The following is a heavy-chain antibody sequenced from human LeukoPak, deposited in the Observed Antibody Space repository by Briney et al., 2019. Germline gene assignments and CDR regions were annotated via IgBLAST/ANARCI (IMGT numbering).Heavy chain of an antibody. V-gene: IGHV1-69*02. J-gene: IGHJ4*02. D-gene: IGHD5-12*01. CDR2: IIPILGIA. CDR1: GGTFSSYT. Sequence: SVKVSCKASGGTFSSYTISWVRQAPGQGLEWMGRIIPILGIANYAQKFQGRVTITADKSTSTAYMELRSLRSDDTAVYYCARSATIKWDYWGQGTLVTVSS. CDR3: ARSATIKWDY.